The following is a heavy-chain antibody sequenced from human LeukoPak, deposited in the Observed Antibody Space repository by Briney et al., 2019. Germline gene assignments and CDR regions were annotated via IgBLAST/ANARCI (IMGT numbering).Heavy chain of an antibody. CDR2: IYPGDSDT. CDR3: ARQHGSGSYYSRAIDY. J-gene: IGHJ4*02. Sequence: GESLRISCKVSGYSFTTYWISWVRQMPGKGLEWMGIIYPGDSDTRYSPSFQGQVTISADKSISTAYLQWSSLKASDTAMYYCARQHGSGSYYSRAIDYWGQGTLVTVSS. D-gene: IGHD3-10*01. CDR1: GYSFTTYW. V-gene: IGHV5-51*01.